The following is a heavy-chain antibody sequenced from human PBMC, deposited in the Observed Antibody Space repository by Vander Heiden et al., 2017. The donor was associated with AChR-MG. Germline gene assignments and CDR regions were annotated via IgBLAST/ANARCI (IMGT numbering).Heavy chain of an antibody. CDR3: ASYYYDSSGSVGYYYYGMDV. CDR2: INPNGGGT. D-gene: IGHD3-22*01. J-gene: IGHJ6*02. Sequence: QVQLVQSGAEVKKPGASVKVSCKASGYTFTGHYMHGVRQAPGQGREWMGWINPNGGGTNYAQKCQGRVTMNRDTSISTAYMERSRRRSDDTAVYYCASYYYDSSGSVGYYYYGMDVWGQGTTVTVSS. CDR1: GYTFTGHY. V-gene: IGHV1-2*02.